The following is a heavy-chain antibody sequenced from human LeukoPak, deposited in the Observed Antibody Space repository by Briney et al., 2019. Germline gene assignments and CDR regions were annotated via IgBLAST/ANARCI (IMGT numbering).Heavy chain of an antibody. CDR1: GFTVSSSY. V-gene: IGHV3-66*01. D-gene: IGHD6-19*01. CDR2: IYSGAST. J-gene: IGHJ4*02. Sequence: PGGSLRLSCAASGFTVSSSYMYWVRQALGKGLEWVSSIYSGASTYYADSVKGRFTISRDNSKNTLYLQINSLRAEDTAVYYCARAPSGWYFDYWGQGTLVTVSS. CDR3: ARAPSGWYFDY.